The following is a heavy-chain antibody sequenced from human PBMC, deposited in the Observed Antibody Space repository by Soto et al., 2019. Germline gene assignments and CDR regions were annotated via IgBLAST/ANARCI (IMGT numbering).Heavy chain of an antibody. V-gene: IGHV4-31*03. CDR1: GGSISSGGYY. Sequence: SETLSLTCTVSGGSISSGGYYWSWIRQHPGKGLEWIGYIYYSGSTYYNPSLKSRVTISVDTSKNQFSLKLSSVTAADTAVYYCARRGGINMVRGVTKAHNWFDPWGQGTLVTVSS. CDR3: ARRGGINMVRGVTKAHNWFDP. CDR2: IYYSGST. D-gene: IGHD3-10*01. J-gene: IGHJ5*02.